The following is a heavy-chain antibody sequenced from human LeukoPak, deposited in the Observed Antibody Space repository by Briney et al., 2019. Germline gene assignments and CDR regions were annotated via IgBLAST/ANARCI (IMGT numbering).Heavy chain of an antibody. CDR2: IYYSGST. Sequence: DPSETLSLTCTVSGGSISSGSYYWSWIRHPPGKGLEWIGYIYYSGSTNYNPSLKSRVTISVDTSKNQFSLKLSSVTAADTAVYYCARDNYGDSFDYWGQGTLVTVSS. D-gene: IGHD4-17*01. J-gene: IGHJ4*02. CDR3: ARDNYGDSFDY. V-gene: IGHV4-61*01. CDR1: GGSISSGSYY.